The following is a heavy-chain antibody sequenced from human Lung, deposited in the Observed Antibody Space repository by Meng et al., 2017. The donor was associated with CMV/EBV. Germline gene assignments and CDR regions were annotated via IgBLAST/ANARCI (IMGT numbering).Heavy chain of an antibody. CDR3: VRGSGREWFDP. CDR2: INQDGSEK. J-gene: IGHJ5*02. Sequence: GEXXTISCAASGFTFSNYWMSWVRQAPGKGLEWVASINQDGSEKHYMDSVKGRFTISRDNAKNALYLEINSLRAEDTALYFCVRGSGREWFDPWGQGTLVTVSS. D-gene: IGHD2-15*01. CDR1: GFTFSNYW. V-gene: IGHV3-7*04.